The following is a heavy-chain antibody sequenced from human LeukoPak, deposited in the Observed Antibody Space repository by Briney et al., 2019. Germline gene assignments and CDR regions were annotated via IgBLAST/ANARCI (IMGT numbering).Heavy chain of an antibody. CDR2: IWYDGSNK. Sequence: GRSLRLSCAASGFIFSSYGMHWVRQAPGKGLEWVAVIWYDGSNKYYADSVKGRFTISRDNSKNTLYLQMNSLRAEDTAVYYCARGGVYSSGSYYLYYFGYWGQGTLATVSS. CDR1: GFIFSSYG. V-gene: IGHV3-33*01. CDR3: ARGGVYSSGSYYLYYFGY. D-gene: IGHD6-19*01. J-gene: IGHJ4*02.